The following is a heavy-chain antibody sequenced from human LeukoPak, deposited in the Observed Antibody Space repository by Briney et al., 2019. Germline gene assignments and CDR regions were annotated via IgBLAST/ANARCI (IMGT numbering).Heavy chain of an antibody. D-gene: IGHD1-26*01. J-gene: IGHJ6*02. CDR2: INPNSGGT. V-gene: IGHV1-2*02. Sequence: ASVKVSCKASGYTFTGYYMHWVRQAPGQGLEWMGWINPNSGGTNYAQKFQGRVTMTRDTSISTAYMELSRLRSEDTAVYYCASWDVIYYYGMDVWGQGTTVTVSS. CDR3: ASWDVIYYYGMDV. CDR1: GYTFTGYY.